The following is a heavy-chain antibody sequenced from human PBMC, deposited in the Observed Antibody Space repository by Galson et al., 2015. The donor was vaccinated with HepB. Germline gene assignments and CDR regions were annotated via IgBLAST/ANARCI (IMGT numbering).Heavy chain of an antibody. CDR1: GFTFSSYA. CDR3: ARVPSAFDFWSGPFDY. J-gene: IGHJ4*02. D-gene: IGHD3-3*01. CDR2: ISYDGSNK. V-gene: IGHV3-30-3*01. Sequence: SLRLSCAASGFTFSSYAMHWVRQAPGKGLEWVAVISYDGSNKYYADSVKGRFTISRDNSKNTLYVQMNSLRAEDTAVYYCARVPSAFDFWSGPFDYWGQGTLVTVSS.